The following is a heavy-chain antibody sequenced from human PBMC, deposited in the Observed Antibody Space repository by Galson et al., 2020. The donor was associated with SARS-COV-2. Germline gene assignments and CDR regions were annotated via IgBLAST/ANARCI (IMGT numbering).Heavy chain of an antibody. V-gene: IGHV3-74*01. Sequence: VSGFTFSSYWMHWVRQAPGKGLVWVSRIYSEGSSTSYADSVKGRFTISGDNAKNTLYLQMNSLRAEDTAVYYCARGDMGNDYFDYWGQGTLVTVSS. J-gene: IGHJ4*02. D-gene: IGHD7-27*01. CDR1: GFTFSSYW. CDR2: IYSEGSST. CDR3: ARGDMGNDYFDY.